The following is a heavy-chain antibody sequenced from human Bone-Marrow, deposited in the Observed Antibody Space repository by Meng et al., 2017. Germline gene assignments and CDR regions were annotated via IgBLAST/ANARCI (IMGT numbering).Heavy chain of an antibody. Sequence: VQLQQWGVGLLKPSETLSLTCAVYGGSFSGYYWSWIRQPPGKGLEWIGEINHSGSTNYNPSLKSRVTISVDTSKNQFSLKLSSVTAADTAVYYCARGLRAARPLLFGYWGQGTLVTVSS. CDR1: GGSFSGYY. V-gene: IGHV4-34*01. D-gene: IGHD6-6*01. CDR2: INHSGST. J-gene: IGHJ4*02. CDR3: ARGLRAARPLLFGY.